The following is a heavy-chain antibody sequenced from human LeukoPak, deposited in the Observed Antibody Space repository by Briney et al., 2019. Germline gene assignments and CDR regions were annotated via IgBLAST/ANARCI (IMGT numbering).Heavy chain of an antibody. V-gene: IGHV4-59*01. Sequence: PSETLSLTCTVSGGSISGYYWSWIRQPPGKGLEWIGYIYYSGSTNYNPSLKSRVTISVDTSKNQFSLKLSSVTAADTAVYYCARAQIYGSGSYFVDYWGQGTLVTVSS. CDR3: ARAQIYGSGSYFVDY. CDR2: IYYSGST. D-gene: IGHD3-10*01. CDR1: GGSISGYY. J-gene: IGHJ4*02.